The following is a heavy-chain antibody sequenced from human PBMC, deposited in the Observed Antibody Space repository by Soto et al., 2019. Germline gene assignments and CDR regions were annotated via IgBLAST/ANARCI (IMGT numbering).Heavy chain of an antibody. CDR1: VDSINSRSYY. Sequence: PSETLSLTCTVTVDSINSRSYYLGWIRQPPGNGLEWIGSIYYSWRTYNNPSLRSRVSMSIETSKDQFFLKLKSVTAADTALYFCARQRTSVVSHASFEVWGPGSLLTMSS. V-gene: IGHV4-39*01. CDR3: ARQRTSVVSHASFEV. J-gene: IGHJ1*01. CDR2: IYYSWRT. D-gene: IGHD3-3*01.